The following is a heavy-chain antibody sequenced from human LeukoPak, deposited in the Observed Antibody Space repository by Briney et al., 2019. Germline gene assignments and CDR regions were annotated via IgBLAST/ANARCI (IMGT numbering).Heavy chain of an antibody. CDR1: GGSISCGSYY. CDR3: ARGGDFLWFVEFPDY. Sequence: PSDTLSLTCSVCGGSISCGSYYWSWIRQPAGKGLEWIGRVYTSGSSNYYPSLKSRVTISVDTSKNQFYLKLSSVTAADTAVYYCARGGDFLWFVEFPDYWGQGTLVTVSS. V-gene: IGHV4-61*02. D-gene: IGHD3-10*01. CDR2: VYTSGSS. J-gene: IGHJ4*02.